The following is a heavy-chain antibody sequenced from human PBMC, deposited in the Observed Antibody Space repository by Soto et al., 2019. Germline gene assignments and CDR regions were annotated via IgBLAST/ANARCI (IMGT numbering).Heavy chain of an antibody. CDR1: GGSISSYY. CDR3: ARERHYDILNGYYTYIDY. V-gene: IGHV4-59*01. J-gene: IGHJ4*02. CDR2: IYYSGST. D-gene: IGHD3-9*01. Sequence: SETLSLTCTVSGGSISSYYWSWIRQPPGKGLEWIGYIYYSGSTNYNPSLKSRVTISVDTSKNQFSLKLSSVTAADTAVYYCARERHYDILNGYYTYIDYWGRGTLVTVSS.